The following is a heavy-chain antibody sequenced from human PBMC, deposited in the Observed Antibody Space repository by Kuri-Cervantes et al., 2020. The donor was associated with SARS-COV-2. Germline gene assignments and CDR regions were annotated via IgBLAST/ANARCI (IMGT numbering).Heavy chain of an antibody. CDR2: IYYSGST. J-gene: IGHJ4*02. CDR1: GGSTSSSSYY. CDR3: ANTAGSSGG. D-gene: IGHD6-19*01. Sequence: GSLRPSCTVPGGSTSSSSYYWGWTRQPPGKGLEWIGSIYYSGSTYYNPSLKSRVTISVDTSKNQFSLKLRSVTAAYTAGYYGANTAGSSGGWGQGTLVTVSS. V-gene: IGHV4-39*01.